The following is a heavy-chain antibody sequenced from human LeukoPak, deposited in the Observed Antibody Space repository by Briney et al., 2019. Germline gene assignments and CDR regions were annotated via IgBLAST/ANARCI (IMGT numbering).Heavy chain of an antibody. D-gene: IGHD6-19*01. CDR1: GGTFSSYA. V-gene: IGHV1-69*13. CDR3: ARNSIAVAGAFDI. J-gene: IGHJ3*02. Sequence: GASVNVSCKASGGTFSSYAISWVRQAPGQGLEWMGGIIPIFGTANYAQKLQGRVTITADESTSTAYMELRSLRSDDTAVYYCARNSIAVAGAFDIWGQGTMVTVSS. CDR2: IIPIFGTA.